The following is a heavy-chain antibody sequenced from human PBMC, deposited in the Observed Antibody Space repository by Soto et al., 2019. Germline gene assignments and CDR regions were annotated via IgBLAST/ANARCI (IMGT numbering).Heavy chain of an antibody. CDR2: INHSGST. Sequence: PSETLSLTCAVYGGSFSGYYWSWIRQPPGKGLEWIGEINHSGSTNYNPSLKSRVTISVDTSKNQFSLKLSSVTAADTAVYYCARVRITMARGVVYYYYGMDVWGQGTTVTVSS. CDR3: ARVRITMARGVVYYYYGMDV. J-gene: IGHJ6*02. D-gene: IGHD3-10*01. CDR1: GGSFSGYY. V-gene: IGHV4-34*01.